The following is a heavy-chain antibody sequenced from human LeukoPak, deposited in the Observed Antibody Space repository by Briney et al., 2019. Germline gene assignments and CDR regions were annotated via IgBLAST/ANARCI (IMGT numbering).Heavy chain of an antibody. D-gene: IGHD1-26*01. CDR2: INPNSGGT. CDR3: ARTGRIRVGATQFDY. Sequence: GASVKVSCRASGYTFTRYCMHWVRQAPGQGLEWMGRINPNSGGTNYAQKFQGRVTMTRDTSISTAYMELSRLRSDDTAVYYCARTGRIRVGATQFDYWGQGTLVTVSS. CDR1: GYTFTRYC. V-gene: IGHV1-2*06. J-gene: IGHJ4*02.